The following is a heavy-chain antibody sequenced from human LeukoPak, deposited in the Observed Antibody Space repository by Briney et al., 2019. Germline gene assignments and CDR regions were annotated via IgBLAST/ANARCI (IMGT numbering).Heavy chain of an antibody. V-gene: IGHV3-23*03. CDR2: IYSGGST. D-gene: IGHD3-22*01. CDR3: AKETYYYDSSGHLGG. Sequence: GGSLRLSCAASGFTFSSYAMSWVRQAPGKGLEWVSVIYSGGSTYYADSVKGRFTISRDNSKNTLYLQMNSLRAEDTAVYYSAKETYYYDSSGHLGGWGQGTLVTVSS. CDR1: GFTFSSYA. J-gene: IGHJ4*02.